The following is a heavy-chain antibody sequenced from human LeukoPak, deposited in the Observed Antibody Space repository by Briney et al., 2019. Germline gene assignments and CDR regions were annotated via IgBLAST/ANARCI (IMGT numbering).Heavy chain of an antibody. D-gene: IGHD5-24*01. Sequence: SVKVSFKASGGTLRSYGISGVRQAAGQGLEWMGRIIPILGIANYAQKFQGRVTITADKSTSTAYMELSSLRSEDTAVYYCAKGEIATVYSDWGGQGTLVTVSS. CDR1: GGTLRSYG. CDR2: IIPILGIA. CDR3: AKGEIATVYSDW. V-gene: IGHV1-69*04. J-gene: IGHJ4*02.